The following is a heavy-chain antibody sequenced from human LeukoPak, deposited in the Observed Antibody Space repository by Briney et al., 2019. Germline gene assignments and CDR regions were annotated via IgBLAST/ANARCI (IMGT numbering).Heavy chain of an antibody. CDR1: GYTFTGYY. J-gene: IGHJ4*02. Sequence: ASVKVSCKASGYTFTGYYMHWVRQAPGQGLEWMGWINPNSGGTNYAQKLQGRVTMTRDTSISTAYMELSRLRSDDTAVYYCAIAADGIILGRFDYWGQGTLVTVSS. D-gene: IGHD6-13*01. CDR3: AIAADGIILGRFDY. CDR2: INPNSGGT. V-gene: IGHV1-2*02.